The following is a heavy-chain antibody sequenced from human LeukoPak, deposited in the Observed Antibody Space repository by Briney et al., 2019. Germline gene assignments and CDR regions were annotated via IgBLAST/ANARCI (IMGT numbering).Heavy chain of an antibody. CDR2: INHSAST. J-gene: IGHJ4*02. CDR1: GGSFSSYY. V-gene: IGHV4-34*01. D-gene: IGHD2-8*01. CDR3: ASRRVMTRSFKY. Sequence: SETLSLTCAVYGGSFSSYYWRWIRQPPGEGLEWIGEINHSASTNYNSSLKSRVTISVDKSENHFSLKLRSVTAADTAVYYCASRRVMTRSFKYWGQGTLVTVSS.